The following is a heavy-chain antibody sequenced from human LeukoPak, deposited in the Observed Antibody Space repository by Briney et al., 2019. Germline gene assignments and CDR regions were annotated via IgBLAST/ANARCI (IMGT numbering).Heavy chain of an antibody. Sequence: GASVKVSCKASGYTFTSYYMHWVRQAPGQGLEWMGIINLSGGSTSYAQKFQGRVTMTRDMSTSTVYMELSSLRSEDTAVYYCAGGSVSYYYMDVWGKGTTVTVSS. CDR2: INLSGGST. V-gene: IGHV1-46*01. CDR3: AGGSVSYYYMDV. J-gene: IGHJ6*03. CDR1: GYTFTSYY.